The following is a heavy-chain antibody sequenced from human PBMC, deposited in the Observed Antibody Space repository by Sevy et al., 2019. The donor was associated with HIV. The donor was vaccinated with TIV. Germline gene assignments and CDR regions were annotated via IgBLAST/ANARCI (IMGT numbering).Heavy chain of an antibody. J-gene: IGHJ4*02. CDR2: ISHDEIHK. CDR3: ARDLPHLLPWELSRGSDF. V-gene: IGHV3-30*04. CDR1: GFNFSTYA. Sequence: GGSLRLSCTAYGFNFSTYAVHWVRQAPGKGLEWVAIISHDEIHKDFADSVRGRFSISRDTSKNTIYLQMNSLRPEDTAVYYCARDLPHLLPWELSRGSDFWGQGTLVTVSS. D-gene: IGHD3-16*01.